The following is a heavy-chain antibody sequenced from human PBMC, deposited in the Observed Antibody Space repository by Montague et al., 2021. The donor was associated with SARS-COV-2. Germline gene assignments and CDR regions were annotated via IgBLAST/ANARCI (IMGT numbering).Heavy chain of an antibody. CDR1: GGPLISNY. CDR2: CNQSGRT. V-gene: IGHV4-34*01. D-gene: IGHD2-2*02. Sequence: SESQSLVYAVYGGPLISNYWTSFHQAPGKGLEWIGECNQSGRTPHYNPSLLGRVTISVDMSRNQVFLTLNSVTVADTAVYDCARVPLYFDGFDFWGQGDLVTV. CDR3: ARVPLYFDGFDF. J-gene: IGHJ4*02.